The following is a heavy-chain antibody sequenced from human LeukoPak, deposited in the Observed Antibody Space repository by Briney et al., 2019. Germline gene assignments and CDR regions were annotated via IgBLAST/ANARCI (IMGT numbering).Heavy chain of an antibody. CDR3: ARDDAPDGGFLDY. D-gene: IGHD2/OR15-2a*01. CDR2: ISGSGAHT. V-gene: IGHV3-23*01. J-gene: IGHJ4*02. Sequence: PGGSLRLSCAASGFTFSNYAMSWVRRAPGKGLEWVSSISGSGAHTSYADSVQGRFSISRDSSKSTLYLQMGSLRGEDTAVYYCARDDAPDGGFLDYWGQGTLVTVSS. CDR1: GFTFSNYA.